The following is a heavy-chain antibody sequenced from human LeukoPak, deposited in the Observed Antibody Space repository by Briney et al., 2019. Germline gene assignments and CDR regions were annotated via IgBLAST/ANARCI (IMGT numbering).Heavy chain of an antibody. D-gene: IGHD3-22*01. CDR2: ISGSGGST. CDR1: GFTFSSYA. J-gene: IGHJ6*03. V-gene: IGHV3-23*01. Sequence: GGSLRLSCAASGFTFSSYAMSWVRQAPGKGLEWVSAISGSGGSTYYADSVKGRFTISRDNSKNTLYLQMNSLRAEDTAVYYCAKALYYDSSGSYYYYMDVWGKGTTVTVSS. CDR3: AKALYYDSSGSYYYYMDV.